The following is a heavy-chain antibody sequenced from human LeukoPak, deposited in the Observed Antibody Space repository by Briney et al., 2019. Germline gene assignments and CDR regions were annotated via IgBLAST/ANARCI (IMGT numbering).Heavy chain of an antibody. CDR3: ARAGGSGTWDY. CDR2: IYPGDSDT. J-gene: IGHJ4*02. D-gene: IGHD3-10*01. Sequence: GESLKLSCKGSGYRFTRNWIGWVRQMPGKGLEWMGIIYPGDSDTRYRPSFQGQVTISADKSINTAYQQWSRLKAADTAMYYCARAGGSGTWDYWGQGTLVTVSS. V-gene: IGHV5-51*01. CDR1: GYRFTRNW.